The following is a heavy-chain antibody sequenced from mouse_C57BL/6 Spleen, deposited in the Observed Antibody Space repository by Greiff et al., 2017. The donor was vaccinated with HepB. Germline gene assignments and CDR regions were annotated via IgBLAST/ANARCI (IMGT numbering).Heavy chain of an antibody. V-gene: IGHV1-80*01. Sequence: VHLVESGAELVKPGASVKISCKASGYAFSSYWMNWVKQRPGKGLEWIGQIYPGDGDTNYNGKFKGKATLTADKSSSTAYMQLSSLTSEDSAVYFCARWDAYAMDYWGQGTSVTVSS. CDR2: IYPGDGDT. CDR3: ARWDAYAMDY. CDR1: GYAFSSYW. D-gene: IGHD4-1*01. J-gene: IGHJ4*01.